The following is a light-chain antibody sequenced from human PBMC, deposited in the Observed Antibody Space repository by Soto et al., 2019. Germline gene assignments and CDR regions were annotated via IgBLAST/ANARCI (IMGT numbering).Light chain of an antibody. Sequence: QSVLTQPPSVSGAPGQRVTISCTGSSSNIGAGYDVHWYQQLPGTAPKLLIYGNSNRPSGVPDRFSGSKSGTSASLAITGLQAEDEADYYCQSYDSSLSGGAGVYVFGTGTKVTVL. CDR1: SSNIGAGYD. CDR3: QSYDSSLSGGAGVYV. CDR2: GNS. J-gene: IGLJ1*01. V-gene: IGLV1-40*01.